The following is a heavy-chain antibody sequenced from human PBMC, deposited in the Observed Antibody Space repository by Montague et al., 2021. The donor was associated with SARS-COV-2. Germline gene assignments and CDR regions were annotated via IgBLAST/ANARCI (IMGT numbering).Heavy chain of an antibody. CDR3: ARGKGRSPDAFDI. J-gene: IGHJ3*02. Sequence: SETLSLTCTVSGGSISTYYWSWIRQSPGKGLEWIGYIYYSGNPNYNPSLTSRLSMSVDTSKNQHSLELSSVTAADTAVFFCARGKGRSPDAFDIWGQGITVTVSS. CDR1: GGSISTYY. D-gene: IGHD2-15*01. V-gene: IGHV4-59*01. CDR2: IYYSGNP.